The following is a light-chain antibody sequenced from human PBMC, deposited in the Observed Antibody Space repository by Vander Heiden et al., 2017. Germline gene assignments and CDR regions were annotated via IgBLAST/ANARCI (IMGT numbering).Light chain of an antibody. J-gene: IGLJ2*01. V-gene: IGLV3-25*03. CDR1: ALTKQY. Sequence: SYELTQPPSVSVSPGQTARITCSGDALTKQYAFWYQQKPGQAPVLVMYKDSERSSGIPDRFSGSSSGTTVTLTISGVQAEDEADYYCQSADSSGADVVFGGGTKLTVL. CDR3: QSADSSGADVV. CDR2: KDS.